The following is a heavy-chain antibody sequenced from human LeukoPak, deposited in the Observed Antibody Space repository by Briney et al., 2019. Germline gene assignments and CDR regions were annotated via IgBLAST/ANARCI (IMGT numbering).Heavy chain of an antibody. CDR3: ARDSTSFFDNWGHSSYYLDV. V-gene: IGHV3-7*01. J-gene: IGHJ6*03. D-gene: IGHD7-27*01. CDR2: IKHDGREK. Sequence: PGGSLRLSCAASGFTFSSYCMSWVRQAPGKGLEWVANIKHDGREKYFVDSVKDRFTISRDNARDSLYLQLNSLRAEDTAVYYCARDSTSFFDNWGHSSYYLDVWGKGTTVTVS. CDR1: GFTFSSYC.